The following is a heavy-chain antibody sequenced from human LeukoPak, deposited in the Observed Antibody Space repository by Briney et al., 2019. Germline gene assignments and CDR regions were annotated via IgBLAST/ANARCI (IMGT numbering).Heavy chain of an antibody. CDR3: ATYRQVLLPFES. CDR2: IFPSGGEI. D-gene: IGHD2-8*02. J-gene: IGHJ4*02. V-gene: IGHV3-23*01. Sequence: GSLRLSCAASGFTFSTYSMSWVRQPPGKGLEWVSSIFPSGGEIHYADSVRGRFTISRDNSKSTLSLQMNSLRAEDTAIYYCATYRQVLLPFESWGQGTLVTVSS. CDR1: GFTFSTYS.